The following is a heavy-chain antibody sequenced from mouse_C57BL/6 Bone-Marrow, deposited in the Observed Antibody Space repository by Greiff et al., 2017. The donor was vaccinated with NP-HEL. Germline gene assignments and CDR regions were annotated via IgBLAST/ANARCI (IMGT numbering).Heavy chain of an antibody. D-gene: IGHD2-3*01. Sequence: QVQLKESGPELVKPGASVKISCKASGYAFSSSWMNWVKQRPGKGLEWIGRIYPGDGDTNYNGKFKGKATLTADKSSSTAYMQLSSLTSEDSAVYFCAKRGGWLSPWFAYWGQGTLVTVSA. V-gene: IGHV1-82*01. CDR2: IYPGDGDT. CDR3: AKRGGWLSPWFAY. CDR1: GYAFSSSW. J-gene: IGHJ3*01.